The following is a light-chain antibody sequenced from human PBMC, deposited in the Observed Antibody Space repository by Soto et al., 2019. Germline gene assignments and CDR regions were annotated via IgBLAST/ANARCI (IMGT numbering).Light chain of an antibody. Sequence: IVLTQSPGTLSLATGERATLSCRASQSVGRRYLAWYQQKPGQAPMLLIYDTSERASDIPDRFSGSGSGTDFTLTINRLVPEDFAVYYCQYQGTFGGGTKVEIK. V-gene: IGKV3-20*01. CDR2: DTS. CDR3: QYQGT. CDR1: QSVGRRY. J-gene: IGKJ4*01.